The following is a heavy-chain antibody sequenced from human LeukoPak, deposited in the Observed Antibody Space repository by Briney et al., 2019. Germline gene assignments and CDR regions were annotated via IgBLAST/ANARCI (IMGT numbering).Heavy chain of an antibody. D-gene: IGHD2-2*01. CDR2: MNPNSGNT. CDR1: GYTFTSYD. J-gene: IGHJ4*02. Sequence: GASVKVSCKASGYTFTSYDINWVRQATGQGLEWRGWMNPNSGNTGYAQNFQGRVTMTKNTSISTAYMELSSLRSEDTAVYYCARGWVPAAMRTGRTKYYFDYWGQGTLVTVSS. V-gene: IGHV1-8*01. CDR3: ARGWVPAAMRTGRTKYYFDY.